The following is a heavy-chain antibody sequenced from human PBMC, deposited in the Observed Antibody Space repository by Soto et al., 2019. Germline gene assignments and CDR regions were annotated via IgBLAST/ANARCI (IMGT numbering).Heavy chain of an antibody. V-gene: IGHV4-34*01. CDR2: INHSGST. Sequence: SETLSLTCAVYGGSFSGYYWSWIRQPPGKGLEWIGDINHSGSTNYNPSLKSRVTISVDTSKNQFSLKLSSVTAADTAVYYCARIVGIRSSIGQRYYFDYWGQGTLVTVSS. J-gene: IGHJ4*02. CDR1: GGSFSGYY. D-gene: IGHD6-19*01. CDR3: ARIVGIRSSIGQRYYFDY.